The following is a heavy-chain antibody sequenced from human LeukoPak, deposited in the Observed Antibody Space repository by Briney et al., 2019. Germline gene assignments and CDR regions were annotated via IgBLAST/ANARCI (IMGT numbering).Heavy chain of an antibody. Sequence: GGSLRLSCAASGFTFSNYAMNWVRQASGKGLEWVSAISAGGGSTYYADSVKGRFTISRDNSKNTLYLQMNSLRPDDTAVYYCARCTASCYANAFDVWGQGTLLTVSS. V-gene: IGHV3-23*01. CDR3: ARCTASCYANAFDV. D-gene: IGHD2-2*01. J-gene: IGHJ3*01. CDR2: ISAGGGST. CDR1: GFTFSNYA.